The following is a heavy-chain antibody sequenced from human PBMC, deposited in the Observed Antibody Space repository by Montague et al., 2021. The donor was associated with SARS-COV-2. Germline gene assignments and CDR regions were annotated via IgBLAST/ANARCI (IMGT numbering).Heavy chain of an antibody. CDR2: IDWDDDK. Sequence: PALVKPTQTLTLTCTFSGFLLSTSGMCVSWIRQPPGKALEWLALIDWDDDKYYSTSLKTRLTISKDTSKNQVVLTMTNMDPVDTATYYCARIWGATRGDAFDIWGQGTMVTVSS. V-gene: IGHV2-70*01. CDR1: GFLLSTSGMC. J-gene: IGHJ3*02. CDR3: ARIWGATRGDAFDI. D-gene: IGHD1-26*01.